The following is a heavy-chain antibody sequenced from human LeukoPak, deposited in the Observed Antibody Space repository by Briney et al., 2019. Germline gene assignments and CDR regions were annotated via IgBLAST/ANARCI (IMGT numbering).Heavy chain of an antibody. D-gene: IGHD7-27*01. CDR3: ARDRTGDLEFDY. V-gene: IGHV6-1*01. Sequence: SQTLSLTCATSGDSVSSNSAAWNWIRQSPSRGLEWLGRTSYRSKWYNDYAVSVKSRIIINPDTSRNQFSLQLNSVTPEDTAVYYCARDRTGDLEFDYWGQGTLVTVSS. CDR1: GDSVSSNSAA. J-gene: IGHJ4*02. CDR2: TSYRSKWYN.